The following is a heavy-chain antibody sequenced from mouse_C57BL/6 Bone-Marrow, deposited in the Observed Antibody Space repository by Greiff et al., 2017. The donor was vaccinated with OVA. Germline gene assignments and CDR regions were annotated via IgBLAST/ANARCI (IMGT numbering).Heavy chain of an antibody. V-gene: IGHV1-15*01. CDR3: ARYDYFAY. J-gene: IGHJ3*01. D-gene: IGHD2-4*01. CDR1: GYTFTDYE. CDR2: IDPETGGT. Sequence: QVQLKESGAELVRPGASVTLSCKASGYTFTDYEMHWVKQTPVHGLEWIGAIDPETGGTAYNQKFKGKAILTADKSSSTAYMELSSLTYEDSAVYYCARYDYFAYWGQGTLVTVSA.